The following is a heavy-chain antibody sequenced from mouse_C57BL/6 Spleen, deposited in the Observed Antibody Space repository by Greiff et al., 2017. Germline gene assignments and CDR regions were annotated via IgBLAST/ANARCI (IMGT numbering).Heavy chain of an antibody. CDR2: IDPNSGGT. CDR3: ASQTAQATSFDY. V-gene: IGHV1-72*01. Sequence: QVQLQQSGPELVKPGASVKISCKASGYTFTSYWMHWVKQRPGRGLEWIGRIDPNSGGTKYNEKFKSKATLTVDKPSSTAYMQLSSLTSEDSAVYYCASQTAQATSFDYWGQGTTLTVSS. CDR1: GYTFTSYW. D-gene: IGHD3-2*02. J-gene: IGHJ2*01.